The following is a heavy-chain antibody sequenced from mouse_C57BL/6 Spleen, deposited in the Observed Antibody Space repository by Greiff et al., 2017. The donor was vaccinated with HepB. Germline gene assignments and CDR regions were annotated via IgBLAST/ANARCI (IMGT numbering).Heavy chain of an antibody. CDR1: GYTFTSYR. D-gene: IGHD1-3*01. J-gene: IGHJ3*01. CDR2: IHPNSGST. CDR3: ARPSCCKDWVAY. V-gene: IGHV1-64*01. Sequence: QVQLQQPGAELVKPGASVKLSCKASGYTFTSYRMHWVKQRPGQGLEWIGMIHPNSGSTNYNEKFKSKATLTVDKSSSSAYMQLSSLTSEDSAVYYCARPSCCKDWVAYWGQRTLVTVSA.